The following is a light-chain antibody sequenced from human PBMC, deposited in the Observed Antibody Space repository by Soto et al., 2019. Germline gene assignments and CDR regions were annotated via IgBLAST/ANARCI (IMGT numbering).Light chain of an antibody. CDR2: ALS. V-gene: IGKV3-15*01. J-gene: IGKJ1*01. Sequence: EIVMTESPATLSVSPGEGATLFCRAMQSVRNNLDWYQQKTGLAPRLLIYALSTRATGVPPRFSGNGSATELTITISGMQSDDFALYYCQKYNKGXPWTCGQGTKV. CDR1: QSVRNN. CDR3: QKYNKGXPWT.